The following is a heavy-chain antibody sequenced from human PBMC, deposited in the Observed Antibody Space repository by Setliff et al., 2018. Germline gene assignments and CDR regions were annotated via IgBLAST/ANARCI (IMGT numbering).Heavy chain of an antibody. CDR2: IYYRGDT. J-gene: IGHJ4*02. V-gene: IGHV4-39*01. CDR3: ARTGTYRYFDY. D-gene: IGHD1-1*01. CDR1: GASPSSGTYY. Sequence: PSETLSHTCTVSGASPSSGTYYWGWIRQPPGKGLEWIGRIYYRGDTYYNASLKGRLTISVDTAQNQFSLRLTSVTAADTAVYYCARTGTYRYFDYWGQGALVTVSS.